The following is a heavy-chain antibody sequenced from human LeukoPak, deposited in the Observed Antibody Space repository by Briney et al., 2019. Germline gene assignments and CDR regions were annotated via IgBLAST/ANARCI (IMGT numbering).Heavy chain of an antibody. CDR3: ARDLRGGGP. Sequence: GGSLRLSCAASGFTFSSYAMHWVRQAPGKGLEWVAVISYDGSNKYYADSVKGRFTISRDNSKNTLYLQMNSLRAEDTAVYYCARDLRGGGPWGQGTLVTVSS. D-gene: IGHD2-15*01. V-gene: IGHV3-30-3*01. J-gene: IGHJ5*02. CDR2: ISYDGSNK. CDR1: GFTFSSYA.